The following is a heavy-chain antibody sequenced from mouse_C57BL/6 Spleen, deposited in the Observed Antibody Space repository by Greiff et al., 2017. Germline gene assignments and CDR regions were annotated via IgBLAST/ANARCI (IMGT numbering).Heavy chain of an antibody. CDR1: GYAFTNYL. CDR2: INPGSGGT. CDR3: ARSPAYDYDEAWFAY. Sequence: VQLQQSGAELVRPGTSVKVSCKASGYAFTNYLIEWVKQRPGQGLEWIGVINPGSGGTNYNEKFKGKATLTADKSSSTAYMQLSSLTSEDSAVYFCARSPAYDYDEAWFAYWGQGTLVTVSA. V-gene: IGHV1-54*01. D-gene: IGHD2-4*01. J-gene: IGHJ3*01.